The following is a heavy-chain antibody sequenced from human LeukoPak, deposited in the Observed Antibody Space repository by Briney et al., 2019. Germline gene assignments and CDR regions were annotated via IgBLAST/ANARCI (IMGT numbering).Heavy chain of an antibody. CDR2: INANSGGT. CDR3: ARDGHGGNSFDY. D-gene: IGHD4-23*01. V-gene: IGHV1-2*02. J-gene: IGHJ4*02. CDR1: GYTFTGYY. Sequence: ASVKVSCKASGYTFTGYYMHWVRQAPGQGLEWMGWINANSGGTDYAQKFQDRVTMTRDTSISTAYMELSRLRSDDTAVYYCARDGHGGNSFDYWDQGTLVTVSS.